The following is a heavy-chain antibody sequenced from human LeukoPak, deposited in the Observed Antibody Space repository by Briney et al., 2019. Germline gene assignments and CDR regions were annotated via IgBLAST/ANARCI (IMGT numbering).Heavy chain of an antibody. Sequence: GGSLRLSCAASGFTFSTYSMTWVRQAPGKGLEWVSGINWNGGSTGYADSVKGRFTISRDNAKNSLYLQMNSLRAEDTALYYCARDLPQIEYWGQGTLVIVSS. CDR3: ARDLPQIEY. J-gene: IGHJ4*02. D-gene: IGHD3-22*01. CDR2: INWNGGST. V-gene: IGHV3-20*04. CDR1: GFTFSTYS.